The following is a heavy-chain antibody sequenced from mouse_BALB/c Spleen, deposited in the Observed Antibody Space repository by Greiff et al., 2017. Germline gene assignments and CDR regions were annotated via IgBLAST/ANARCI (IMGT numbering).Heavy chain of an antibody. Sequence: VQLQQSGAELVRPGVSVKISCKGSGYTFTDYAMHWVKQSHAKSLEWIGVISTYYGDASYNQKFKGKATMTVDKSSSTAYMELARLTSEDSAIYYCAKGDGGAMDYWGQGTSVTVSS. V-gene: IGHV1S137*01. J-gene: IGHJ4*01. CDR1: GYTFTDYA. CDR2: ISTYYGDA. D-gene: IGHD1-1*02. CDR3: AKGDGGAMDY.